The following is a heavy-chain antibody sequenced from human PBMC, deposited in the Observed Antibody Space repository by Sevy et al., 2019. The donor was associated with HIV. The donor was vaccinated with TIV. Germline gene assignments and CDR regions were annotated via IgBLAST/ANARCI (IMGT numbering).Heavy chain of an antibody. V-gene: IGHV4-39*02. D-gene: IGHD3-10*01. Sequence: SETLSLTCTVSGGSISSSSHYWGWIRQPPGKGLEWIGSIYYSGSTYNNPSLKSRATISLDTSKNHFSLKLSSVTAADTAIYSCASGWGSYYSFDHWGQGILVTVSS. CDR1: GGSISSSSHY. J-gene: IGHJ4*02. CDR2: IYYSGST. CDR3: ASGWGSYYSFDH.